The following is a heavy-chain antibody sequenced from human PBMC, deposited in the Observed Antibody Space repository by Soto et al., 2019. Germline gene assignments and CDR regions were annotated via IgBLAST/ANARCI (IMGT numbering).Heavy chain of an antibody. V-gene: IGHV3-15*01. CDR3: TTTSGNYPVF. D-gene: IGHD1-26*01. Sequence: EVQLVESGGGLVKPGGSLRLSCAASGFTFSNAWMSWVRQAPGKGVECVGRIKSKTDGGTTDYASPVKGRFTISRDDSKNTLYLQMNSLKTEDTAVYYCTTTSGNYPVFWGQGTLVTVSS. J-gene: IGHJ4*02. CDR1: GFTFSNAW. CDR2: IKSKTDGGTT.